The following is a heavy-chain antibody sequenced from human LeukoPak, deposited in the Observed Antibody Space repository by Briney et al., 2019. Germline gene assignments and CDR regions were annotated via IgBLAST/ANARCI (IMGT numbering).Heavy chain of an antibody. D-gene: IGHD3-9*01. CDR1: GFTVSNNY. CDR2: IYSGGST. V-gene: IGHV3-66*01. Sequence: GGSLRLSCAASGFTVSNNYTRWVRQAPGKGLEWVSLIYSGGSTYYADSVKGRFIISRDNSKNTLYLQMNSLRAEDTAVYYCARETEEPVLRYFDWLARGFDPWGQGTLVTVSS. J-gene: IGHJ5*02. CDR3: ARETEEPVLRYFDWLARGFDP.